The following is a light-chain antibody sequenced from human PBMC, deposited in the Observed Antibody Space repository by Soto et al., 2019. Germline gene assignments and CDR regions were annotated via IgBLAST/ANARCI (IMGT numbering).Light chain of an antibody. J-gene: IGLJ2*01. Sequence: QSALTQPASVSGSPGQSITISCAGTSSDIGGYKYVSWYQQHPGKAPRLIIYEVSDRPSGVSNRFSGSKSGNSASLTIFGLQAEDEADYYCSSYTSSRTLIFGGGTKLTVL. CDR1: SSDIGGYKY. CDR2: EVS. V-gene: IGLV2-14*01. CDR3: SSYTSSRTLI.